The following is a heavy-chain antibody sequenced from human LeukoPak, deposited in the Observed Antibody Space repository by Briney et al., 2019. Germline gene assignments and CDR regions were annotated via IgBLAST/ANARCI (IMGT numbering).Heavy chain of an antibody. J-gene: IGHJ4*02. CDR3: ASSIVVVPAADYYFDY. D-gene: IGHD2-2*01. CDR1: GGSISSYY. CDR2: IYYSGST. Sequence: SETLSLTCTVSGGSISSYYWSWIRQPPGKGLEWIGYIYYSGSTNYNPSLKSRVTISVDTSKNQFSLKLSSVTAADTAVYYCASSIVVVPAADYYFDYWGQGTLVTVSS. V-gene: IGHV4-59*12.